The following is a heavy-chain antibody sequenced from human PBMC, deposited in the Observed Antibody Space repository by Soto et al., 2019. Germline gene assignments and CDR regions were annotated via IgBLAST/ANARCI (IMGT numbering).Heavy chain of an antibody. J-gene: IGHJ6*02. V-gene: IGHV6-1*01. CDR1: GDSVSSNSAA. D-gene: IGHD5-12*01. CDR3: ARDIWTISLYYYYGMDF. CDR2: TYYRSKWYN. Sequence: PSQTLSLTCAISGDSVSSNSAAWNWIRQSPSRGLEWLGRTYYRSKWYNDYAVSVKSRITINPDTSKNQFSLQLNSVTPEDTAVYYCARDIWTISLYYYYGMDFWCQGTTVTVSS.